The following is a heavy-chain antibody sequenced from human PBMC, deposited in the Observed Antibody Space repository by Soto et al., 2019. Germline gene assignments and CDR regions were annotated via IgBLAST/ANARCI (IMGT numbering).Heavy chain of an antibody. CDR2: ISSSSSYI. CDR1: GFTFSSYS. V-gene: IGHV3-21*01. CDR3: AARSYCSSTSCPFDY. Sequence: GGSLRLSCAASGFTFSSYSMNWVRQAPGKGLEWVSPISSSSSYIYYADSVKGRFTISRDNAKNSLYLQMNSLRAEDTAVYYCAARSYCSSTSCPFDYWGQGTLVTVSS. D-gene: IGHD2-2*01. J-gene: IGHJ4*02.